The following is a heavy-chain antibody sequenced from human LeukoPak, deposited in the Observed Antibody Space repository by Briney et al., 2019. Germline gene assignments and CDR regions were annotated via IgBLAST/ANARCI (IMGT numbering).Heavy chain of an antibody. Sequence: GASVKVSCKASGGTFSSYAISWVRQAPGQGLEWMGGIIPIFGTANYAQKFQGRVTITADKSTSTAYMELSSLRSEDTAVYYCARAVESSSWANWFDPWGQGTLVTVSS. CDR3: ARAVESSSWANWFDP. V-gene: IGHV1-69*06. CDR1: GGTFSSYA. CDR2: IIPIFGTA. D-gene: IGHD6-13*01. J-gene: IGHJ5*02.